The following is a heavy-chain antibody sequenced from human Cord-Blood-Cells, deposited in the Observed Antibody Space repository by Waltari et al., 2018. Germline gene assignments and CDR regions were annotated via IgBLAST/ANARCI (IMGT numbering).Heavy chain of an antibody. V-gene: IGHV4-38-2*02. Sequence: QVQLQESGPGLVKPSETLSLTCTVSGYSISSGYSWGWIRQPPGKGLEWIGSIYHSGRTYYNPSLKSRVTISVDTSKNQFSLKLSSVTAADTAVYYCATTVTNWFNPWGQGTLVTVSS. D-gene: IGHD4-17*01. CDR3: ATTVTNWFNP. J-gene: IGHJ5*02. CDR1: GYSISSGYS. CDR2: IYHSGRT.